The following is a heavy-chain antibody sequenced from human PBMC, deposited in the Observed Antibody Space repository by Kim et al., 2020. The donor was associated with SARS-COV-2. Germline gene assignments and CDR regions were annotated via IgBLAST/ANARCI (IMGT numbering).Heavy chain of an antibody. J-gene: IGHJ6*03. CDR2: INHSGST. CDR1: GGSFSGYY. Sequence: SETLSLTCAVYGGSFSGYYWSWIRQPPGKGLEWIGEINHSGSTNYNPSLKSRVTISVDTSKNQFSLKLSSVTAADTAVYYCARGHKYSSSPYYYYMDVWG. V-gene: IGHV4-34*01. D-gene: IGHD6-6*01. CDR3: ARGHKYSSSPYYYYMDV.